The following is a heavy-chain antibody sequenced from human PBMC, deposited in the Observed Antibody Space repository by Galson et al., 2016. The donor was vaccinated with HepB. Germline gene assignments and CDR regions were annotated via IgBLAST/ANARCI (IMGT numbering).Heavy chain of an antibody. Sequence: SETLSLTCTVSGGSISDYYWSWIRQPPGKGLEYIGYIYYSGSTNYNPSLKSRVTISLDTSTHQFSPKLTSVTAADTAVYFCARRGSYSSGKGVAFAYWGQGTLVTVSS. D-gene: IGHD3-22*01. CDR3: ARRGSYSSGKGVAFAY. J-gene: IGHJ4*02. CDR1: GGSISDYY. CDR2: IYYSGST. V-gene: IGHV4-59*01.